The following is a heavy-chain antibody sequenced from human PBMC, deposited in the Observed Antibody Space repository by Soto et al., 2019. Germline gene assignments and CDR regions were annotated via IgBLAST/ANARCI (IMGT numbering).Heavy chain of an antibody. CDR2: IIPIFGTA. CDR1: GGTFSSYA. J-gene: IGHJ6*02. CDR3: ARGAHQIGYCSSTSCYALDYYGMDV. D-gene: IGHD2-2*01. Sequence: GASVKVSCKASGGTFSSYAISWVRQAPGQGLEWMGGIIPIFGTANYAQKFQGRVTITADKSTSTAYMELSSLRSEDTAVYYCARGAHQIGYCSSTSCYALDYYGMDVWGQGTTVPVS. V-gene: IGHV1-69*06.